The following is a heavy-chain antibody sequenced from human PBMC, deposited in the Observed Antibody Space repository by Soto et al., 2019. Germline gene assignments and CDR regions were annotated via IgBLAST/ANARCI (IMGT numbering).Heavy chain of an antibody. CDR1: GGSFSGYY. CDR2: INHSGST. D-gene: IGHD3-3*01. CDR3: ARGQYDFWSGYLPYYYYMDV. Sequence: PSETLSLTCAVYGGSFSGYYWSWIRQPPGKGLEWIGEINHSGSTNYNPSLKSRVTISVDTSKNQFSLKLSSVTAADTAVYYCARGQYDFWSGYLPYYYYMDVWGKGTTVTVSS. J-gene: IGHJ6*03. V-gene: IGHV4-34*01.